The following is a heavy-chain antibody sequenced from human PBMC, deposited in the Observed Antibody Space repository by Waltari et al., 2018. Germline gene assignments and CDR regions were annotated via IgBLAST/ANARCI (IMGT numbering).Heavy chain of an antibody. CDR2: LSHDGDTT. D-gene: IGHD2-15*01. CDR1: GLTFSNCV. V-gene: IGHV3-23*01. CDR3: APLGYCSDGTCYSTDY. Sequence: EVQLSESGGGLVQPGGSLSLSCAASGLTFSNCVRSWVRQAPGKGLEWVSSLSHDGDTTYYADSVKGRFSTFRDNSRNTLYLQMNSLRAEDTAVYYCAPLGYCSDGTCYSTDYWGQGTLVTVSS. J-gene: IGHJ4*02.